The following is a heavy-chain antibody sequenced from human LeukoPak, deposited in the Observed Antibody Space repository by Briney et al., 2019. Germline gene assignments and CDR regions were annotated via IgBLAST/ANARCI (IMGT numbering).Heavy chain of an antibody. D-gene: IGHD6-19*01. Sequence: PGGSLRLSCASSGFTFSRYWMSWVRQAPGKGLEWVANIKQDGSEKYYVDSVKGRFTISRDNAKNSLYLQMNSLRAEDTAVYYCARDRYSSGWYDEYIQHWGQGTLVTVSS. CDR3: ARDRYSSGWYDEYIQH. J-gene: IGHJ1*01. CDR2: IKQDGSEK. CDR1: GFTFSRYW. V-gene: IGHV3-7*01.